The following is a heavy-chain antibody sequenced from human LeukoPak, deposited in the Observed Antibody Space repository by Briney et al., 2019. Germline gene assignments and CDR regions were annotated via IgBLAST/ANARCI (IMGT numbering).Heavy chain of an antibody. J-gene: IGHJ4*02. CDR2: INSDGSST. CDR3: ARDLGDDPGMY. V-gene: IGHV3-74*01. CDR1: GFTFSSYW. Sequence: PGGSLRLSCAASGFTFSSYWTHWVRQAPGKGLVWVSRINSDGSSTSYADSVKGRFTISKDNAKNTLYLQMNSLRAEDTAVYYCARDLGDDPGMYWGQGTLVTVSS. D-gene: IGHD1-1*01.